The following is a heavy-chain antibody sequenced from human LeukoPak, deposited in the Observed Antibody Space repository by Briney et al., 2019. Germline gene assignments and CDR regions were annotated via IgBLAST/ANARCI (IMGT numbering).Heavy chain of an antibody. J-gene: IGHJ6*02. CDR2: ISSSGSTI. CDR1: GFTFSDYY. D-gene: IGHD3-22*01. CDR3: ARDPRYYYDSSGYYYSGQQYYYYYGMDV. Sequence: GGSLRLSCAASGFTFSDYYMSWIRQAPGKGLEWVSYISSSGSTIYYADSVKGRFTISRDNAKNSLYLQMNSLRAEDTAVYYCARDPRYYYDSSGYYYSGQQYYYYYGMDVWGQGTTVTVSS. V-gene: IGHV3-11*01.